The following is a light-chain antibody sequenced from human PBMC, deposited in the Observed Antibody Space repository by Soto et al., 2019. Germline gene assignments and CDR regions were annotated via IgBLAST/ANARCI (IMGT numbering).Light chain of an antibody. CDR3: QQYGSSPVYT. CDR1: QSVSSSY. CDR2: GAS. V-gene: IGKV3-20*01. Sequence: EIVLTQSPGTLSLSPGERATLSCRASQSVSSSYLAWYQQKPGQAPRLLIYGASSRATGIPDRFSGSGSGTDFTLTISRREPEDFEVCYCQQYGSSPVYTFGQGTKLEIK. J-gene: IGKJ2*01.